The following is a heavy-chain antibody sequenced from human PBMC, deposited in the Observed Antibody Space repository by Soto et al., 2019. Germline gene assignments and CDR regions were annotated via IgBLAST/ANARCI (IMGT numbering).Heavy chain of an antibody. V-gene: IGHV6-1*01. CDR2: TYYKSKWYN. J-gene: IGHJ6*03. D-gene: IGHD3-10*01. Sequence: SQTLSLTCVISGDSVSSNSAAWNWISQSPSRGLEWLGRTYYKSKWYNDYAVSVKSRRTINPDTSKNQFSLQLKYVPPEDTSVYYCARVTMGPPPNNYYYYMDVWCKGTTVTVSS. CDR1: GDSVSSNSAA. CDR3: ARVTMGPPPNNYYYYMDV.